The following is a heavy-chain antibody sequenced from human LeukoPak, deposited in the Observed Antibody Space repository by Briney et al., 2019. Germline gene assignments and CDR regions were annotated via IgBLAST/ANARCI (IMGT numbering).Heavy chain of an antibody. Sequence: GGSLRLSCAASGFTFSSYGMHWVRQAPGKGLGWVAFIRYDGSNKYYTDSVKGRFTISRDNAKNSLYLQMNSLRAEDTALYYCARSFPAGGVAGTVDYWGQGILVTVSS. CDR2: IRYDGSNK. D-gene: IGHD6-19*01. CDR3: ARSFPAGGVAGTVDY. J-gene: IGHJ4*02. CDR1: GFTFSSYG. V-gene: IGHV3-30*02.